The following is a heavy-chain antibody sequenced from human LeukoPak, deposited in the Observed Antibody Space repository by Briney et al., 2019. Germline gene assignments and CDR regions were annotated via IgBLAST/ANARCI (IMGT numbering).Heavy chain of an antibody. CDR3: ARDSVLLWFGELWENWFDP. V-gene: IGHV3-48*01. CDR1: EFTFSSYS. CDR2: ITNSGNSK. Sequence: GGSLRLSCAASEFTFSSYSMNWVRQAPGKGLEWVSYITNSGNSKSYADSVKCRFTISRDNTKNSLYLQMNGLRAEDTAVYYCARDSVLLWFGELWENWFDPWGQGTLVTVSS. D-gene: IGHD3-10*01. J-gene: IGHJ5*02.